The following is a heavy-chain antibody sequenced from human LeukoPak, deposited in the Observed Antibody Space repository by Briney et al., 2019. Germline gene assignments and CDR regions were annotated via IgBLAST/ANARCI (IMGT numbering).Heavy chain of an antibody. V-gene: IGHV3-53*01. CDR2: IYSGGSA. Sequence: TGGSLRLSCAASGFTVSGNYMSWVRQAPGRGLEWVSVIYSGGSAYYADSVKGRFTISRDNSKNTLYLQMNSLRAEDTAVYYCARDRPRAVWGRGTTVTVSS. CDR3: ARDRPRAV. CDR1: GFTVSGNY. J-gene: IGHJ6*02.